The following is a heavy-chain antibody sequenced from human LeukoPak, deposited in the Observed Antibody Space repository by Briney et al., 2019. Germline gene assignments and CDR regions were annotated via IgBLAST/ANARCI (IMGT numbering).Heavy chain of an antibody. Sequence: GGSLRLSCAASGFTFSSYSMNWVRQAPGKGLEWVSSISSSSSYIYYADSVKGRFTISRDNAKNSLYLQMNSLRAEDTAVHYCAREGSRLGELSLYPYYYGMDVWGKGTTVTVSS. V-gene: IGHV3-21*01. J-gene: IGHJ6*04. CDR1: GFTFSSYS. CDR2: ISSSSSYI. CDR3: AREGSRLGELSLYPYYYGMDV. D-gene: IGHD3-16*02.